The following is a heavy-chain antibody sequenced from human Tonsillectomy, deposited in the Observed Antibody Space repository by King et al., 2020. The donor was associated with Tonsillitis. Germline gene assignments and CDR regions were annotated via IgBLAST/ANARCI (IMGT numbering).Heavy chain of an antibody. V-gene: IGHV4-39*01. J-gene: IGHJ4*02. CDR1: DGSISSSTYY. CDR2: IYYSGST. D-gene: IGHD5-24*01. Sequence: QLQESGPGLVKTSETLSLTCTVSDGSISSSTYYWGWIRQPPGKGLEWIGSIYYSGSTYYNPSLKSRVTMSVDTSKNQFSLKLSSVTAADTAVYYCARHKGPVEMATLGYWGQGTLVTVSS. CDR3: ARHKGPVEMATLGY.